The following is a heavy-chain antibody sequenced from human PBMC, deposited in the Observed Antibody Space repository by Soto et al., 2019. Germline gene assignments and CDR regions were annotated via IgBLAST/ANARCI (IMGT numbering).Heavy chain of an antibody. J-gene: IGHJ6*03. V-gene: IGHV4-59*01. Sequence: SETLSLTCTVSGGSISSYYWSWIRQPPGKGLEWIGYIYYSGSTNYNPSLKSRVTISVDTSKNQFSLKLSSVTAADTAVYYCARGEQRFLEWLLDYYYMDVWGKGTTVTVSS. CDR1: GGSISSYY. CDR2: IYYSGST. CDR3: ARGEQRFLEWLLDYYYMDV. D-gene: IGHD3-3*01.